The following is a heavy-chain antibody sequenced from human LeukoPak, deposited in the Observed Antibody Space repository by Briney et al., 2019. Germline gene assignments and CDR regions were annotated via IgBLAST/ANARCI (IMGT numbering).Heavy chain of an antibody. J-gene: IGHJ4*02. D-gene: IGHD1-1*01. CDR1: GFTVSTNY. V-gene: IGHV3-53*01. Sequence: PGGSLRLSCAASGFTVSTNYMSWVRQAPGKGLEWVSIIYSDGSTYYADSVKGRFTISRDNSKNTLFLQMNSLRAEDTAVYYCARDRPLPATTGYFDYWGQGTLVTVSS. CDR2: IYSDGST. CDR3: ARDRPLPATTGYFDY.